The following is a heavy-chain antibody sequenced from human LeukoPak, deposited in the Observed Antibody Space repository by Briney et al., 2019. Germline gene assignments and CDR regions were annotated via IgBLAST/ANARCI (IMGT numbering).Heavy chain of an antibody. CDR3: ARVGRSRGSLPNSYYYMDV. V-gene: IGHV1-69*05. Sequence: SVKVSCKASGGTFSSYAISWVRQAPGQGPEWMGGIIPIFGSTNYAQKFQGRVTITTDQSTRTAYMELNSLSSDDTAVYYCARVGRSRGSLPNSYYYMDVWGKGTTVTVSS. D-gene: IGHD1-26*01. CDR2: IIPIFGST. CDR1: GGTFSSYA. J-gene: IGHJ6*03.